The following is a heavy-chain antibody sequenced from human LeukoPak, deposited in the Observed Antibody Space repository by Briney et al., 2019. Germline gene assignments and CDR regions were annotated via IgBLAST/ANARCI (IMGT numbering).Heavy chain of an antibody. CDR3: AREDYYDSSDYYKNKEYFQH. V-gene: IGHV1-2*02. J-gene: IGHJ1*01. Sequence: AASVKVSCKASGYTFTGNYMHWMRQAPGQGLEWMGWINPNSGDTNYAQKFQGRVTMTRDTSISTAYMELSRLRSDDTAVNCCAREDYYDSSDYYKNKEYFQHWGQGTLVTVSS. CDR2: INPNSGDT. CDR1: GYTFTGNY. D-gene: IGHD3-22*01.